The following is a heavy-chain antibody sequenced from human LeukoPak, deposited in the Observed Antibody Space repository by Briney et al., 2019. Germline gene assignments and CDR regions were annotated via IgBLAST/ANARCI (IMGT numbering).Heavy chain of an antibody. J-gene: IGHJ4*02. D-gene: IGHD5-12*01. Sequence: GGSLRLSCAASGFTFTSYTMNWVRQAPGKGLEWVAFIRYDGSNKYYVDPVKGRFTISRGNSKNTQYLYMNSLRAEDTAVYYCAKERAAGWLRLDYWGQGVLVTVSS. CDR2: IRYDGSNK. V-gene: IGHV3-30*02. CDR1: GFTFTSYT. CDR3: AKERAAGWLRLDY.